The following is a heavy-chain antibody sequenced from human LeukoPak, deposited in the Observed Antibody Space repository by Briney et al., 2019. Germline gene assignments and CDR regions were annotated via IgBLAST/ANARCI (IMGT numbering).Heavy chain of an antibody. CDR2: ISGGGGST. Sequence: PGGSLRLSCAASAVTFSSYAMNWVRQAPGKGLEWVSGISGGGGSTYYADSVKGRFTISRDNSKNSLYLQMNSLRAEDTAVYYCARRSPDYYFDYWGQGTPVTVSS. V-gene: IGHV3-23*01. CDR3: ARRSPDYYFDY. CDR1: AVTFSSYA. J-gene: IGHJ4*02.